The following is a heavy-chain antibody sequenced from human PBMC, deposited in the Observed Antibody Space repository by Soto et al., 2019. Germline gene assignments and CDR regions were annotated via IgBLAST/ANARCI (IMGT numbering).Heavy chain of an antibody. V-gene: IGHV3-72*01. D-gene: IGHD1-20*01. Sequence: PGGSLRLSCAASGFTFSDHYMDWVRQAPGKGLEWVGRSRDKAKSYTTEHAASVKGRFTISRDDSKNSLFLQMSSLKTEDTAVYYCARAGVNNCHHFDYWGQGTLVTVSS. CDR2: SRDKAKSYTT. CDR1: GFTFSDHY. J-gene: IGHJ4*02. CDR3: ARAGVNNCHHFDY.